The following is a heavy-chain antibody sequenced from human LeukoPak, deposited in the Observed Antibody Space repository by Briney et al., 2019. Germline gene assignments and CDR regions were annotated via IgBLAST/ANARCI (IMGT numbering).Heavy chain of an antibody. CDR2: IYYSGST. D-gene: IGHD2-15*01. Sequence: PSETLSLTCAVYGGSISSYYWSWIRQPPGKGLEWIGYIYYSGSTNYNPSLKSRVTISVDTSKNQFSLKLSSVTAADTAVYYCARHKRVAAPFDYWGQGTLVTVSS. V-gene: IGHV4-59*08. CDR1: GGSISSYY. J-gene: IGHJ4*02. CDR3: ARHKRVAAPFDY.